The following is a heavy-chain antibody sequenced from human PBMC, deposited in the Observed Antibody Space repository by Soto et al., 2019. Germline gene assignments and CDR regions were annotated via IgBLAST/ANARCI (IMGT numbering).Heavy chain of an antibody. J-gene: IGHJ6*02. Sequence: GASVKVSCKVSGYTLTELSMHWVRQAPGKGLEWMGGFDPGDGETIYAQKFQGRVTMTEDTSTDTAYMELSSLRSEDTAVYYCATGRLGSSWGTGYYYGMDVWGQGTTVTVSS. CDR1: GYTLTELS. V-gene: IGHV1-24*01. CDR2: FDPGDGET. D-gene: IGHD6-13*01. CDR3: ATGRLGSSWGTGYYYGMDV.